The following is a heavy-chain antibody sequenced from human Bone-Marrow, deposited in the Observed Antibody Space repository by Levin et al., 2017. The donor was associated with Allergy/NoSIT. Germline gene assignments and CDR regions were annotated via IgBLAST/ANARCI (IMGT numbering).Heavy chain of an antibody. D-gene: IGHD3-22*01. CDR3: ARDKLPYHSSGKDY. J-gene: IGHJ4*02. CDR1: GFTFSSYA. CDR2: ISYDGSNK. V-gene: IGHV3-30-3*01. Sequence: LSLTCAASGFTFSSYAMHWVRQAPGKGLEWVAVISYDGSNKYYADSVKGRFTISRDNSKNTLYLQMNSLRAEDTAVYYCARDKLPYHSSGKDYWGQGTLVTVSS.